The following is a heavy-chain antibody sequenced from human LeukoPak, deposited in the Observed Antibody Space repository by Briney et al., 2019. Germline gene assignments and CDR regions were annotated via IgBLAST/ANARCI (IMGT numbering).Heavy chain of an antibody. CDR2: INAGNGNT. CDR3: AREGGVDNDALDI. V-gene: IGHV1-3*01. CDR1: GYTFTSYA. D-gene: IGHD1-26*01. Sequence: ASVKVSCKASGYTFTSYAMHWVRQAPGQRLEWMGWINAGNGNTKYSQKFQGRVTITRDTSASTAYMELSSLRSEDTAVYYCAREGGVDNDALDIWGQGTMVTVSS. J-gene: IGHJ3*02.